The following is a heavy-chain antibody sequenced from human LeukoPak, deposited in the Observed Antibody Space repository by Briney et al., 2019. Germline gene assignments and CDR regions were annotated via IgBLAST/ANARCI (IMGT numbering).Heavy chain of an antibody. CDR1: GFTFGDYA. J-gene: IGHJ4*02. D-gene: IGHD5-18*01. Sequence: GGSLRLSCTASGFTFGDYAMSWFRQAPGKGLEWVGFIRSKAYGGTTEYAASVKGRFTISRDDSKSIAYLQMNSLKTEDTAVYYCTRQGPGYSSISVTPYWGQGTMVTVPS. CDR2: IRSKAYGGTT. CDR3: TRQGPGYSSISVTPY. V-gene: IGHV3-49*03.